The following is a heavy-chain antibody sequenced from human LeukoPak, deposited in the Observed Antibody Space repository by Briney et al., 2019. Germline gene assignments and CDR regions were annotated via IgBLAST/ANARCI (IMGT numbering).Heavy chain of an antibody. Sequence: ASVKVSCKASGYTFTSYGIGWVRQAPGQGLEWMGWISAYNGNTNYAQKLQGRVTMTTDTSTSTAYMELRSLRSDDTAVYYCAGGAQNSGSYIFNNWFDPWGQGTLVTVSS. V-gene: IGHV1-18*01. J-gene: IGHJ5*02. D-gene: IGHD3-10*01. CDR1: GYTFTSYG. CDR3: AGGAQNSGSYIFNNWFDP. CDR2: ISAYNGNT.